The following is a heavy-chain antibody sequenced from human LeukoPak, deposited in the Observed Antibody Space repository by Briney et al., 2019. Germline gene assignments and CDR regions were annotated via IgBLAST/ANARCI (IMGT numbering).Heavy chain of an antibody. V-gene: IGHV3-23*01. CDR3: AKDKSIAARPTYFDY. J-gene: IGHJ4*02. Sequence: GGSLRLSCAASGFTFSSYAMSWVRQAPGKGLEWVSAISGSGGSTYYADSVKGRFTISRDNSKNTLYLQMNSLRAEGTAVYYCAKDKSIAARPTYFDYWGQGTLVTVSS. CDR2: ISGSGGST. D-gene: IGHD6-6*01. CDR1: GFTFSSYA.